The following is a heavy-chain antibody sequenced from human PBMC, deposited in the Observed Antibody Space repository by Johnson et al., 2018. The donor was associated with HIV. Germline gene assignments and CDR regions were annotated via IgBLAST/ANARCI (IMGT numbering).Heavy chain of an antibody. Sequence: VQLVESGGGVVQPGRSLRLSCAASGFTFSTYGVHWVRQAPGKGLEWVANIKQDGSEKYYVDSVKGRFTISRDNAKNSLYLQMNSLRAEDTALYYCAKDRWELFWGGGEASHDAFDIWGQGTMVTVSS. CDR1: GFTFSTYG. CDR3: AKDRWELFWGGGEASHDAFDI. V-gene: IGHV3-7*03. J-gene: IGHJ3*02. D-gene: IGHD1-26*01. CDR2: IKQDGSEK.